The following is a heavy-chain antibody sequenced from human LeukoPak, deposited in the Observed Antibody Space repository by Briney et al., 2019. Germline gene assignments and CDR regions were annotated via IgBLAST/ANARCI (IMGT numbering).Heavy chain of an antibody. Sequence: GGSLRLSCAASGFTFSSYGMHWVRQAPGKGLEWVAVIWYDGSNKYYADSVKGRFTISRDNSKNTLLLQMNSLRAEDTAVYYCARDGSSGWYWVDYWGQGTLVTVSS. CDR2: IWYDGSNK. D-gene: IGHD6-19*01. J-gene: IGHJ4*02. V-gene: IGHV3-33*01. CDR3: ARDGSSGWYWVDY. CDR1: GFTFSSYG.